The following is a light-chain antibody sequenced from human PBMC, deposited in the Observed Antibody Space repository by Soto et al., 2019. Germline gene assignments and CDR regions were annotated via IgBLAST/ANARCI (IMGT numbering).Light chain of an antibody. Sequence: EIVMTQSPATLSVSPGERATLSCRASQSVSGDLAWYQQKPGQTPSLLIYAASTRATGIPARFSGSGSGTEFTLTLSSLQSDDCAVYYCQQYRSWPRTFGQGTKVEI. CDR1: QSVSGD. J-gene: IGKJ1*01. CDR2: AAS. V-gene: IGKV3-15*01. CDR3: QQYRSWPRT.